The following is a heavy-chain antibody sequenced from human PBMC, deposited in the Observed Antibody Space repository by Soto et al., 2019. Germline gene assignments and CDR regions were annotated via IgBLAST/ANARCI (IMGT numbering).Heavy chain of an antibody. D-gene: IGHD3-16*01. V-gene: IGHV3-7*03. CDR2: IKADGSET. CDR1: GFSFSTYW. J-gene: IGHJ4*02. Sequence: GGSLRLSCVASGFSFSTYWMSWVRQVPGTGLEWVANIKADGSETHYVDSVRGRFTISRDNAKTSLYLQVNSLRAEDTAVYYCAKGGHIDFCGQGTMLTVYS. CDR3: AKGGHIDF.